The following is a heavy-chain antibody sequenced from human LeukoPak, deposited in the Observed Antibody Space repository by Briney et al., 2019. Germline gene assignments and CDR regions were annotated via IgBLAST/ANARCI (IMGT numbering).Heavy chain of an antibody. CDR1: GFPFSSYG. D-gene: IGHD4-11*01. Sequence: GGSLRLSCAAPGFPFSSYGMHWVRQAPGKGLEWVAFIRYDGSNKYYADCVKGRFTISRDNSKNTLYLQMNSLRAEDTAVYYCAKGLAVTTGYWGQGTLVTVSS. J-gene: IGHJ4*02. V-gene: IGHV3-30*02. CDR3: AKGLAVTTGY. CDR2: IRYDGSNK.